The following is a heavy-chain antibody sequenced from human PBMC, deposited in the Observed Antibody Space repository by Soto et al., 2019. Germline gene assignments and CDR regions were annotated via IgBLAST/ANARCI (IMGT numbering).Heavy chain of an antibody. CDR2: ISWNSGSI. CDR1: GFTFDDYA. Sequence: EVQLVESGGGLVQPGRSLRLPCAASGFTFDDYAMHWVRQAPGKGLEWVSGISWNSGSIGYADSVKGRFTISRDNAKNSLYLQMNSLRAEDTALYYCAKELGYCSSTSCYAFDYWGQGTLVTVSS. D-gene: IGHD2-2*01. J-gene: IGHJ4*02. V-gene: IGHV3-9*01. CDR3: AKELGYCSSTSCYAFDY.